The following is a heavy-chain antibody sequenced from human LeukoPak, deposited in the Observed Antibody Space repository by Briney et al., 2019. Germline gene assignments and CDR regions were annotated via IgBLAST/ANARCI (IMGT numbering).Heavy chain of an antibody. D-gene: IGHD2-15*01. V-gene: IGHV1-69*04. J-gene: IGHJ6*02. Sequence: SVKVSCKASGGTCSSYAISWVRQAPGQGLEWMGRIIPIFGIANYAQKFQGRVTITADKSTSTAYMELSSLRSEDTAVYYCARDDCSGGSCYGPYYYYGMDVWGQGTTVTVSS. CDR2: IIPIFGIA. CDR1: GGTCSSYA. CDR3: ARDDCSGGSCYGPYYYYGMDV.